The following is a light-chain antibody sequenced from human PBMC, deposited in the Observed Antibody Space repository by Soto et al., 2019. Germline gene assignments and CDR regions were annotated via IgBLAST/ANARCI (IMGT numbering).Light chain of an antibody. CDR2: AAS. J-gene: IGKJ3*01. V-gene: IGKV1-9*01. CDR3: QQLNSYPRT. Sequence: DIQLTQSPSFLSASVGDRVTITCRASQGISSYLAWYQQKPGKAPKLLIYAASTLQSGVPSRFSGSGSGTDFTLTISSLQPEDFATYYCQQLNSYPRTFGPGTNVDIK. CDR1: QGISSY.